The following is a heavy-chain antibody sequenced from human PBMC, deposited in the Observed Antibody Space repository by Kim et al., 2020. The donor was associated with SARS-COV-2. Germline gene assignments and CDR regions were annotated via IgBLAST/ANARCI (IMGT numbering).Heavy chain of an antibody. CDR2: ISSSGGSK. CDR1: GFTFSSYA. J-gene: IGHJ4*02. Sequence: GGSLRLSCAASGFTFSSYAMNWVRQAPGKGLEWVSAISSSGGSKFYADSVKGRFTISRDNSKNTLFLQMNSLRAEDTAVYYCARASAYYTEFCDYWGQGTLVTVSS. V-gene: IGHV3-23*01. D-gene: IGHD3-3*01. CDR3: ARASAYYTEFCDY.